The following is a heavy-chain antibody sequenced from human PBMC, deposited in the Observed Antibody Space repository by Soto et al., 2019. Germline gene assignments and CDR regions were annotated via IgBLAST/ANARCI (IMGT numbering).Heavy chain of an antibody. CDR1: GFTFSSYG. CDR2: IWYDGSNK. CDR3: ARDKYSSGWSDAFDI. J-gene: IGHJ3*02. D-gene: IGHD6-19*01. V-gene: IGHV3-33*01. Sequence: HPGGSLRLSCAASGFTFSSYGMHWVRQAPGKGLEWVAVIWYDGSNKYYADSVKGRFTISRDNSKNTLYLQMNSLRAGDTAVYYCARDKYSSGWSDAFDIWGQGTMVTVS.